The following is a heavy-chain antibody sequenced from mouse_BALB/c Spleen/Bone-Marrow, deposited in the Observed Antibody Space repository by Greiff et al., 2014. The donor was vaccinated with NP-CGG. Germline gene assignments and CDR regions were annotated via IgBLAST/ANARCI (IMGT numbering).Heavy chain of an antibody. CDR2: IRSGGSYT. Sequence: EVKLEESGGGSVKPGGSLKLSCAASGFAFRDYDMSWVRQNPEKRLGWVATIRSGGSYTSYPDNMKGRFTISRDNARNTLYLQMSSLRSEDTALYYCARRRGYDYAFDYWGRGTTLSLL. CDR3: ARRRGYDYAFDY. V-gene: IGHV5-9*02. D-gene: IGHD2-4*01. J-gene: IGHJ2*01. CDR1: GFAFRDYD.